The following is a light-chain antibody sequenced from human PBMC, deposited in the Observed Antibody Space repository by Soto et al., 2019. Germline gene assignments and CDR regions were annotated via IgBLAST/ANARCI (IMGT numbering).Light chain of an antibody. CDR1: SSNIGSHS. J-gene: IGLJ2*01. CDR2: SND. Sequence: QSVLTQPPSASEAPGQSVTISCSGSSSNIGSHSVNWYRQLPGTAPTVVMFSNDERPSGVPDRFSGSKSGTSASLVISGLQSEDEADYYCAAWDDSLNGHLVFGGGTKVTVL. CDR3: AAWDDSLNGHLV. V-gene: IGLV1-44*01.